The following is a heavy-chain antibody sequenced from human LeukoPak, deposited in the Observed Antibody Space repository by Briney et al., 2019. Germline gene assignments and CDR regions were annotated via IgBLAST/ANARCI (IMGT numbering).Heavy chain of an antibody. J-gene: IGHJ4*02. D-gene: IGHD1-1*01. CDR3: ARGDDFSGDH. V-gene: IGHV3-7*04. Sequence: GGSLRLSCATCGFTFSNFWMSWVRQAPGRGLEWVANIHPEGNEKYHVESVKGRFTISRDNARNLLFLQMNGLRVEDTAVYYCARGDDFSGDHWGQGTLVTVS. CDR1: GFTFSNFW. CDR2: IHPEGNEK.